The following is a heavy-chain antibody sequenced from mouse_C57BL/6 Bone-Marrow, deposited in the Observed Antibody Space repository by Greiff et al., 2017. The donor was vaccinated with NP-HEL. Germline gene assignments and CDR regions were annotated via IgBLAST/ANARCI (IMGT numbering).Heavy chain of an antibody. J-gene: IGHJ1*03. CDR3: ARGALTTVVADWYFDV. V-gene: IGHV1-56*01. Sequence: VQRVESGPELVRPGASVKISCKAPGYTFTSHWMQWVRQRPGQGLEWIGEIFPGSGSTYYNEKFKGKATLTVDTSSSTAYMQLSSLTSEDSAVYFCARGALTTVVADWYFDVWGTGTTVTVSS. CDR1: GYTFTSHW. CDR2: IFPGSGST. D-gene: IGHD1-1*01.